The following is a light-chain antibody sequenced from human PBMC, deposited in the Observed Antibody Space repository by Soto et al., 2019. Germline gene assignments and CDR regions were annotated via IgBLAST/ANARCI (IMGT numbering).Light chain of an antibody. Sequence: QSALTQPASVSESPGQSISISCGGGRKDIGTYNLVSWYQQHPGKAPKLIIYEGNKRPSGVSNRFSGSRSGNTASLTISGLQAEDEADYYCCSYTDGSSLLFGGGTQLTVL. V-gene: IGLV2-23*01. CDR3: CSYTDGSSLL. J-gene: IGLJ7*01. CDR2: EGN. CDR1: RKDIGTYNL.